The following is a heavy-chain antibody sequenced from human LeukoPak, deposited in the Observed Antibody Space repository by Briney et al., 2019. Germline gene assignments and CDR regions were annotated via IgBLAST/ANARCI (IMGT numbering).Heavy chain of an antibody. J-gene: IGHJ4*02. V-gene: IGHV3-33*01. D-gene: IGHD3-16*01. Sequence: GGTLRLSCAASGFSFSTYGMHWVRQAPGKGLEWVALIWNAGTNTYYADSVKGRFTISRDNSKNTLYLQMNSLRAEDTAVYYCAGDTPPGGDYYFDYWGQGTLVIVSS. CDR1: GFSFSTYG. CDR3: AGDTPPGGDYYFDY. CDR2: IWNAGTNT.